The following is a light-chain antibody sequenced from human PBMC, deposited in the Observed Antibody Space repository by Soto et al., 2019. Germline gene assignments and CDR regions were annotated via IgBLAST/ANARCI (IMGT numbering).Light chain of an antibody. V-gene: IGKV3-15*01. CDR3: QQYNNWPTLT. J-gene: IGKJ4*01. Sequence: EIVMTQSPATVPVSPGERVTLSCRASQSVSIDLAWYQQKPGQAPRLLIYGASTRATDIPATFTGSGSGTEFTLTISSLQSEDIAVYYCQQYNNWPTLTFGGGTKVDIK. CDR1: QSVSID. CDR2: GAS.